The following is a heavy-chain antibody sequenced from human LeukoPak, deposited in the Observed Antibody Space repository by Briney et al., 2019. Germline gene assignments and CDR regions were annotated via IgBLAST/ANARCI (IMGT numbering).Heavy chain of an antibody. CDR2: IYSGGST. CDR1: GFTVSSNY. J-gene: IGHJ4*02. V-gene: IGHV3-53*01. Sequence: PGRSLRLSCAASGFTVSSNYMSWVRQAPGKGLEWVSVIYSGGSTYYSDSVKGRFTISTDNSKNTLYLQRNSLRAADTAVYYCAREHSGHFFAYWGQGTLVTVSS. D-gene: IGHD1-26*01. CDR3: AREHSGHFFAY.